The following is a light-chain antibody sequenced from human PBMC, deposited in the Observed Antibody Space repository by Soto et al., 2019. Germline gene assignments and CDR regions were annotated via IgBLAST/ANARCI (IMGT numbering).Light chain of an antibody. J-gene: IGKJ1*01. Sequence: IHMPQCHYPLSSSVGDRVTITCRASQNINRWLAWYQQKPGKAPMLLIYDASTLQSGAPSRFSGSGSGTEFTLTSSSLQPDDLATDYCQQYSGLWTFGPGTKV. CDR2: DAS. CDR1: QNINRW. V-gene: IGKV1-5*01. CDR3: QQYSGLWT.